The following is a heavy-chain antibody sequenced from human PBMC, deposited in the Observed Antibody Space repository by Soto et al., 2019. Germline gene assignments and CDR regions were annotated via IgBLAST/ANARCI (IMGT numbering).Heavy chain of an antibody. J-gene: IGHJ4*02. V-gene: IGHV3-33*01. CDR2: IWHDGSKN. CDR3: ARGGLDGSDCGGDCYTIDY. Sequence: QVQLVESGGGVVQPERSLRLSCAASGFTFSNFGMHWVRQAPGKGLEWVSIIWHDGSKNHYANSVKGRFTISRDNSKKTLCLQMNSLREEDTAVYYCARGGLDGSDCGGDCYTIDYWGQGTLVTVSS. CDR1: GFTFSNFG. D-gene: IGHD2-21*02.